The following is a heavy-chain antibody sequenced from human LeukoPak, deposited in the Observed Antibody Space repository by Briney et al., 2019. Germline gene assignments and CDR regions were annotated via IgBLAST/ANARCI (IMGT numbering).Heavy chain of an antibody. J-gene: IGHJ4*02. Sequence: SETLSLTCTVSGYSISSGYYWGWIRQPPGKGLEWIGSMFHSGTTYYNPSLKSRVTISVDTSENHFSLKLSSVTAADTAVYYCARMLRTVWELPYYWGQGTLVTVSS. D-gene: IGHD1-26*01. CDR3: ARMLRTVWELPYY. CDR1: GYSISSGYY. CDR2: MFHSGTT. V-gene: IGHV4-38-2*02.